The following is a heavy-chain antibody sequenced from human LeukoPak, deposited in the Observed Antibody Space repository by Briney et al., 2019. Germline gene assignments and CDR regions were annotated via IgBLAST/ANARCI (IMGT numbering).Heavy chain of an antibody. CDR2: IIPILGIT. CDR1: GGTFSSYA. V-gene: IGHV1-69*04. Sequence: SVKVPCKASGGTFSSYAISWVRQAPGQGLEWMGRIIPILGITNYAQKFQGRVTITADKSTSTAYMELSSLRSEDTAVYYCARDRGPYYYDSSGYLTPKAFDIWGQGTMVTVSS. D-gene: IGHD3-22*01. CDR3: ARDRGPYYYDSSGYLTPKAFDI. J-gene: IGHJ3*02.